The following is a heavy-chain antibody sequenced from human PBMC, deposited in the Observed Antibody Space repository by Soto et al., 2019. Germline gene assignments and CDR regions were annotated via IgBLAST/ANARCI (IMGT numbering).Heavy chain of an antibody. D-gene: IGHD5-18*01. CDR1: GFTFSSYA. CDR2: IGESGTPT. Sequence: GSLRLSCAASGFTFSSYAMKWVRQAPGKGLEWVSLIGESGTPTYYADSVKGRFAISRDNSGNTLFLEMYSLRAEDTAVYYCARYIPGVRYYGMDVWGQGTTVTVSS. V-gene: IGHV3-23*01. CDR3: ARYIPGVRYYGMDV. J-gene: IGHJ6*02.